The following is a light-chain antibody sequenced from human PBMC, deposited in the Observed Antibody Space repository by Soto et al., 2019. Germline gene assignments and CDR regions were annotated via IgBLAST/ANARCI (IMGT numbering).Light chain of an antibody. V-gene: IGKV1-5*03. CDR3: QHYTSY. CDR2: GAA. Sequence: DIQMTQSPSTLSASVGDRVTITCRASQSIGTSLACYQQKPGKAPKLLIYGAASLESVVPYRFSGFGSGTELTLTIRGLQPDDFATYDCQHYTSYFGPGTKVDIK. J-gene: IGKJ3*01. CDR1: QSIGTS.